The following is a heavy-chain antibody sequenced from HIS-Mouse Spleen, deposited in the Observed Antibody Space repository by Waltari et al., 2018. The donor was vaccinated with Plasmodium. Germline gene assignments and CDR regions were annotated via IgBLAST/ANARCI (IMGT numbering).Heavy chain of an antibody. V-gene: IGHV3-7*01. CDR1: TFSSYW. J-gene: IGHJ4*02. Sequence: TFSSYWMSWVRQAPGKGLEWVANIKQDGSEKYYVDSVKGRFTISRDNAKNSLYLQMNSLRAEDTAVYYCAKVDYWGQGTLVTVSS. CDR2: IKQDGSEK. CDR3: AKVDY.